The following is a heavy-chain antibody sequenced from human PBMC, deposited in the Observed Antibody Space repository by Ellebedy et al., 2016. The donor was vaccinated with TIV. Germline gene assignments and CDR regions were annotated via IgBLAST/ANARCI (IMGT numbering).Heavy chain of an antibody. J-gene: IGHJ4*02. CDR1: GGSISGHF. D-gene: IGHD2-8*01. CDR3: AKYYCPNGVCYHFDY. V-gene: IGHV4-59*11. Sequence: SETLSLTCTVSGGSISGHFLSWIRQSPGKGLEWIGFIHYSGTTTYNPSLNSRVTMSVDTSKNQSSLRLSSVTAADTAVYFCAKYYCPNGVCYHFDYWGRGTLVTVSS. CDR2: IHYSGTT.